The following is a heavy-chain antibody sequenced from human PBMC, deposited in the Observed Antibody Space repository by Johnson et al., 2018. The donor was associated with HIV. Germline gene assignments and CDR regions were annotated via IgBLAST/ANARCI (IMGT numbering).Heavy chain of an antibody. CDR1: GITFSSYA. D-gene: IGHD6-13*01. V-gene: IGHV3-23*04. Sequence: VLLVESGGGLVQPGGSLRLSCAASGITFSSYAVSWVRQAPGKGLEWVSTISGSGGRTYYADSVKGRLTISRDNSKNTLFLQMNSLRGEDTAVYYCARSKGSIWYGSAFDIWGQGTMVTVSS. J-gene: IGHJ3*02. CDR2: ISGSGGRT. CDR3: ARSKGSIWYGSAFDI.